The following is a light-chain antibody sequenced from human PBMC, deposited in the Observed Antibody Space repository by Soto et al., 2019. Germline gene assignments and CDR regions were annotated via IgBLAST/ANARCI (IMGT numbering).Light chain of an antibody. CDR1: SSDTGAHNY. CDR2: EVN. J-gene: IGLJ1*01. V-gene: IGLV2-14*01. CDR3: SSYTSISTYV. Sequence: QSALTQPASVSGSPGQSITISCTGISSDTGAHNYVSWYQHHPGKAPKLIIYEVNNRPSGVSNRFSGSKSGSTASLTISGLQAEDEADYYCSSYTSISTYVFGTGTKLTVL.